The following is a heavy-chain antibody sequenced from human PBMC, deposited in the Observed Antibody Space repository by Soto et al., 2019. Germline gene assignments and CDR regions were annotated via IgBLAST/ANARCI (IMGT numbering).Heavy chain of an antibody. CDR3: ARPLLMLGYFDY. V-gene: IGHV1-3*01. D-gene: IGHD2-15*01. J-gene: IGHJ4*02. CDR2: INAGNGNT. Sequence: QVQLVQSGAEVKKPGASVKVSCKASGYTFTSYAMHWVRQAPGQRLEWMGWINAGNGNTKYSQKFQGRVTITRDTSASKAYMELSSLRSEDTAVYYCARPLLMLGYFDYWGQGTLVTVSS. CDR1: GYTFTSYA.